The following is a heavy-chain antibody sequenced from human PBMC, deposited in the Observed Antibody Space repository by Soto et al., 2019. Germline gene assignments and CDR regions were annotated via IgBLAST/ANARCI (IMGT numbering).Heavy chain of an antibody. D-gene: IGHD6-19*01. J-gene: IGHJ4*02. Sequence: ETXCLTCTVSGGSVSSGSYYWSWIRQPPGKGLEWIGYIYYSGSTNYNPSLKSRVTISVDTSKNQFSLKLSSVTAADTAVYYCARIPIGIAVAGTGVWGQGTLVTVSS. CDR2: IYYSGST. CDR1: GGSVSSGSYY. V-gene: IGHV4-61*01. CDR3: ARIPIGIAVAGTGV.